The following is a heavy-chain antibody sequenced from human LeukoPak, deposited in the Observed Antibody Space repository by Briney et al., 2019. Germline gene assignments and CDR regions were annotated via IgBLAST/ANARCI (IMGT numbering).Heavy chain of an antibody. CDR1: GFSFSSYA. CDR2: ISGSGGST. V-gene: IGHV3-23*01. D-gene: IGHD5-12*01. J-gene: IGHJ4*02. Sequence: GGSLRLSCAASGFSFSSYAMNWDRQAPGKGLEWVSAISGSGGSTDYADSVKGRFTISRDNSKNTLYLHMNSLRDEDTAVYYCAAKWLRSGTPFGYWGQGTLVTVSS. CDR3: AAKWLRSGTPFGY.